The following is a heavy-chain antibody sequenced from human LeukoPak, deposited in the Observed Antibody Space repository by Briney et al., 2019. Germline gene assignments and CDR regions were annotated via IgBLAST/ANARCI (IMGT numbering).Heavy chain of an antibody. V-gene: IGHV3-74*01. CDR1: GFTFSTYW. D-gene: IGHD1-26*01. J-gene: IGHJ4*02. Sequence: GGSLRLSCAASGFTFSTYWMHWVRQPPGKGLVWLSRINTDGTTTTYADSVKGRFTISRDNAKNTLYLQLNSLRADDTAVYFCARGGLNGPPLDYWGREPWSPSPQ. CDR2: INTDGTTT. CDR3: ARGGLNGPPLDY.